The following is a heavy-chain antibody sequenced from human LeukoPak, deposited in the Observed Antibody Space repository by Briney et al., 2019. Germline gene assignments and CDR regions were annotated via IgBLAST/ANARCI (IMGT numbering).Heavy chain of an antibody. J-gene: IGHJ4*02. CDR1: GGSISSYY. Sequence: SETLSLTCTVSGGSISSYYWSWIRQPPGKGLEWIGYIYYSGSTNYNPSLKSRVTISVDTSKNQFSLKLSSVTAADTAVYYCARHHTIAGDIVVVPAATSFDYWGQGTLVTVSS. V-gene: IGHV4-59*01. CDR2: IYYSGST. CDR3: ARHHTIAGDIVVVPAATSFDY. D-gene: IGHD2-2*01.